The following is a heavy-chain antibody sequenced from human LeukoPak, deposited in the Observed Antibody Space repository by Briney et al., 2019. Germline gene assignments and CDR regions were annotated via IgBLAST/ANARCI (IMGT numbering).Heavy chain of an antibody. CDR2: IYHSGST. Sequence: SETLSLTCAVSGGSISSGGYSWSWIRQPPGKGLEWIGYIYHSGSTYYNPSLKSRVTISVDTSKNQFSLKLSSVTAADTAVYYRASDYGGNFNLFDYWGQGTLVTVSS. J-gene: IGHJ4*02. V-gene: IGHV4-30-2*01. D-gene: IGHD4-23*01. CDR1: GGSISSGGYS. CDR3: ASDYGGNFNLFDY.